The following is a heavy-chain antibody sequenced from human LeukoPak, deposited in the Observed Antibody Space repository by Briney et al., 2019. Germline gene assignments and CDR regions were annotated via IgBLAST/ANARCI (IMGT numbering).Heavy chain of an antibody. Sequence: GGSLRLSCAASGFTFSSYSMNWVRQDPGKGLECVSSISSSSSYIYYADSVKGRFTISRDNAKNSLYLQMNSLRAEDTAVYYCTKGVVTASDAFDIWGQGTMVTVSS. J-gene: IGHJ3*02. CDR1: GFTFSSYS. CDR2: ISSSSSYI. CDR3: TKGVVTASDAFDI. D-gene: IGHD4-23*01. V-gene: IGHV3-21*03.